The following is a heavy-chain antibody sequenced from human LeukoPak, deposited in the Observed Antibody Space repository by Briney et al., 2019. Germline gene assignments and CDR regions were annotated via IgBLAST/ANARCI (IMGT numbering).Heavy chain of an antibody. J-gene: IGHJ6*03. CDR2: IKQDGSEK. CDR3: ARDYDFWSGSLGYYYYYMDV. CDR1: GFPFSSYW. V-gene: IGHV3-7*01. D-gene: IGHD3-3*01. Sequence: GGSLRLSCAASGFPFSSYWMSWVRQAPGKGLEWVANIKQDGSEKYYVDSVKGRFTISRDNAKNSLYLQMNSLRAEDTAVYYCARDYDFWSGSLGYYYYYMDVWGKGTTVTVSS.